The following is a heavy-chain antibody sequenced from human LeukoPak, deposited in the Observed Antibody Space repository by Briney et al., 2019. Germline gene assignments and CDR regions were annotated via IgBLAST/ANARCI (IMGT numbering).Heavy chain of an antibody. D-gene: IGHD3-10*01. CDR3: AKDTSFNSLWFGDREGYQFDY. V-gene: IGHV3-30*04. CDR1: GFTFSRYA. J-gene: IGHJ4*02. Sequence: GGSLRLSCAASGFTFSRYAMHWVRQAPGKGLEWVAVISFDGSNKYYADSVKGRFTISRDNSKNTLYLQMNSLGAEDTAVYYCAKDTSFNSLWFGDREGYQFDYWGQGTLVTVSS. CDR2: ISFDGSNK.